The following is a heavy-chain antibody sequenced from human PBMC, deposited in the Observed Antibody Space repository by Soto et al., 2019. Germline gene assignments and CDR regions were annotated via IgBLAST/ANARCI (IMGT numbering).Heavy chain of an antibody. CDR3: TSGSSSPFVRASFSLSY. CDR2: IRSKANSYAT. Sequence: GGSLRLSCAASGFTFSGSAMHWVRQASGKGLEWVGRIRSKANSYATAYAASVKGRFTISRDDSKNTAYLQMNSLKTEDTAVYYCTSGSSSPFVRASFSLSYWGQGTLVTVSS. D-gene: IGHD6-6*01. V-gene: IGHV3-73*01. J-gene: IGHJ4*02. CDR1: GFTFSGSA.